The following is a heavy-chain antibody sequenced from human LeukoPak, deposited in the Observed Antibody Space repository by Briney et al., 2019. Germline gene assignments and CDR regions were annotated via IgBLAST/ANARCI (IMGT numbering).Heavy chain of an antibody. CDR2: IYPGDSDT. J-gene: IGHJ6*03. V-gene: IGHV5-51*01. CDR1: GYSFTSYW. CDR3: ARLQEQWLVRYYYYYMDV. Sequence: GESLKISCKGSGYSFTSYWIGWVRQMPGKGLEWMGIIYPGDSDTRYSPSFQGQVTISADKSISTAYLQWSSLKASDTAMYYCARLQEQWLVRYYYYYMDVWGKGTTVTVSS. D-gene: IGHD6-19*01.